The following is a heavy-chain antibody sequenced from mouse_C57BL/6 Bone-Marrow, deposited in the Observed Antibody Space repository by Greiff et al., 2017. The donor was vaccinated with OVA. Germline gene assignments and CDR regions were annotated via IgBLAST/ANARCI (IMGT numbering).Heavy chain of an antibody. Sequence: QVQLQQPGAELVKPGASVKVSCKASGYTFTSYWMHWVKQRPGQGLEWIGRIHPSDSDTNYNQKFQGKATLTVDKSSSTAYMQLSSLTSEDSAVYYWAIYSDSNSWVADWGQGTLVTVSA. CDR2: IHPSDSDT. CDR1: GYTFTSYW. J-gene: IGHJ3*01. CDR3: AIYSDSNSWVAD. V-gene: IGHV1-74*01. D-gene: IGHD2-5*01.